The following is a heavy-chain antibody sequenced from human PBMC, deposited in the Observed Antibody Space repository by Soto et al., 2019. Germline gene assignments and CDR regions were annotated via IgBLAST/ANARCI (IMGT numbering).Heavy chain of an antibody. CDR1: GGSISSYY. CDR2: IYYSGST. D-gene: IGHD3-10*01. V-gene: IGHV4-59*08. J-gene: IGHJ5*02. Sequence: PSETLSLTCTVSGGSISSYYWSWIRQPPGKGLEWIGYIYYSGSTNYNPSLKSRVTISVDTSKNQFSLKLSSVTAADTAVYYCARGITMVRGVTKVWFDPWGQGTLVTVSS. CDR3: ARGITMVRGVTKVWFDP.